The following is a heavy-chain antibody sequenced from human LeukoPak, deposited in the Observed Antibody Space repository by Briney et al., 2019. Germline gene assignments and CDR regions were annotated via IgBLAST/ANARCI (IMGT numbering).Heavy chain of an antibody. CDR3: ARLPRQRELYYYYYYMDV. V-gene: IGHV4-4*07. J-gene: IGHJ6*03. CDR2: IYTSGST. D-gene: IGHD1-7*01. Sequence: SETLSLTCTVSGGSISSYYWSWIRQPAGKGLEWIGRIYTSGSTNYNPSLKSRVTISVDTSKNQFSLKLSSVTAADTAVYYCARLPRQRELYYYYYYMDVWGKGTTVTVSS. CDR1: GGSISSYY.